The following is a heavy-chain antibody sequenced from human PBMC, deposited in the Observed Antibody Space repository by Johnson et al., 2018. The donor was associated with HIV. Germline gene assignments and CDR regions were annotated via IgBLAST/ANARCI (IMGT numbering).Heavy chain of an antibody. J-gene: IGHJ3*02. CDR3: ARDSGPSDFWSGYRLVVAFNI. V-gene: IGHV3-13*01. CDR1: GFTFSTYD. D-gene: IGHD3-3*01. Sequence: VQLVESGGGVVQPGRSLRLSCAASGFTFSTYDMYWVRQATGKGLEWVSTIGTAGDTYYADSVKGRFTISRDNSKNTMHRQMNSLRAEDAAVYYCARDSGPSDFWSGYRLVVAFNIWGQGTMVTVSS. CDR2: IGTAGDT.